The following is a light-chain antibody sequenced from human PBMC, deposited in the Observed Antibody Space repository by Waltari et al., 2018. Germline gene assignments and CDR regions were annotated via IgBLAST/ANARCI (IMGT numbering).Light chain of an antibody. CDR1: SSKIGNHY. CDR3: GTWDASLGGI. J-gene: IGLJ1*01. V-gene: IGLV1-51*02. Sequence: QSVLTQPPSVSAAPGQTVTISCSADSSKIGNHYVSWYQHFPGTAPKLLSYENNRRPAGIPDRFSGSKSGTSATLGITGLQTGDEADYYCGTWDASLGGIFGTGTKVTVL. CDR2: ENN.